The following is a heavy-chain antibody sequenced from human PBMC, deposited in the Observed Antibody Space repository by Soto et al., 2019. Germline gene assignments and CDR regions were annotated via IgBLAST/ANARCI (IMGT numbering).Heavy chain of an antibody. J-gene: IGHJ6*02. CDR2: MNPNSGNT. CDR1: GYTFTSYD. V-gene: IGHV1-8*01. D-gene: IGHD3-3*01. CDR3: ARGSSITIFGVVIPAGEGYYYYGMDV. Sequence: ASVKVSCKASGYTFTSYDINWVRQATGQGLEWMGWMNPNSGNTGYAQKFQGRVTMTRNTSISTAYMELSSLRSEDTAVYCCARGSSITIFGVVIPAGEGYYYYGMDVWGQGTTVTVSS.